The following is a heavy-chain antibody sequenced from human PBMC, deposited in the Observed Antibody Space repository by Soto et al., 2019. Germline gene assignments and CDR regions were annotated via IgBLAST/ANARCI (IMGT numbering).Heavy chain of an antibody. J-gene: IGHJ2*01. V-gene: IGHV4-30-4*01. CDR3: ARGSAAKRDFDL. CDR1: GVPISGSDYH. D-gene: IGHD5-18*01. Sequence: QVQLEESGPGLVKPSQTLSLMCTVSGVPISGSDYHWSWIRQSPGKGLEWLGYIFPSGATHYNSSLGSRITMSVETSKSQFSLRLTAVTAADTAVYFCARGSAAKRDFDLWGRGTLVTVSS. CDR2: IFPSGAT.